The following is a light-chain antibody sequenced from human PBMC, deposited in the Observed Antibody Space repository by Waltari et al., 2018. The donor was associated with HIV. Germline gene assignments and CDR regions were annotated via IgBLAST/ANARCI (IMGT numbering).Light chain of an antibody. V-gene: IGLV1-44*01. CDR1: TSNIGQNT. Sequence: QSVLTQPPSASGTPGQGVTISCSGSTSNIGQNTVNWYQPFPGTAPKLLICSNDQRPSGVPDRFSGSKSGTSASLAISGLQSEDDTDYYCAAWDDSLNGVVFGGGTTLTVL. J-gene: IGLJ2*01. CDR2: SND. CDR3: AAWDDSLNGVV.